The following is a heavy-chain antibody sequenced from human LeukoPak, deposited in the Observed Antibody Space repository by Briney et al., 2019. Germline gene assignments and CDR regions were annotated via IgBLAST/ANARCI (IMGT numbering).Heavy chain of an antibody. Sequence: GGSLRLSCAASGFTFSSYGMHWVRQAPGKGLEWVAFIRYDGSNKYYADSVKGRFTISRDNSKNTLYLQMNSLRGEDTAVYYCAKDQGSGLGPDDYWGQGTLVTVSS. CDR1: GFTFSSYG. CDR2: IRYDGSNK. D-gene: IGHD6-19*01. CDR3: AKDQGSGLGPDDY. J-gene: IGHJ4*02. V-gene: IGHV3-30*02.